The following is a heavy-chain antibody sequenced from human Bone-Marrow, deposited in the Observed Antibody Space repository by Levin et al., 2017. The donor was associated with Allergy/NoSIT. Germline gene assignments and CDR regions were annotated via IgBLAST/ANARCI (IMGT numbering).Heavy chain of an antibody. CDR1: GFIFNDHA. CDR3: TRDIGESYGYYGMDV. D-gene: IGHD3-16*01. J-gene: IGHJ6*01. Sequence: PGGSLRLSCEASGFIFNDHAMHWVRQVSGKGLEWVSGMNWNGGSIGYADSVKGRFTISRDNAKNSLYLEMTSLRAGDTGFYYCTRDIGESYGYYGMDVWGQGTAVTVSS. CDR2: MNWNGGSI. V-gene: IGHV3-9*01.